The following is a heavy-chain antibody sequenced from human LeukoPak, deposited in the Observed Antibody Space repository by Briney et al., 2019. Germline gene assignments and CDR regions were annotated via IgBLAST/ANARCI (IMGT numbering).Heavy chain of an antibody. J-gene: IGHJ4*02. CDR3: ARGTLGYCSGGSCHKYYFDY. Sequence: SETLSLTCTVSGGSIGSSHYSWGWIRQAPGKGLEWIGSIHHSGNTYHNPSLKSRVTISVDTSKNQFSLKLSSVTAADTAVYYCARGTLGYCSGGSCHKYYFDYWGQGTLVTVSS. D-gene: IGHD2-15*01. V-gene: IGHV4-39*07. CDR1: GGSIGSSHYS. CDR2: IHHSGNT.